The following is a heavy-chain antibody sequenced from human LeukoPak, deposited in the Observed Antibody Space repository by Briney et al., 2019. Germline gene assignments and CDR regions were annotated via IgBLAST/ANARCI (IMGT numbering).Heavy chain of an antibody. CDR2: IIPIFGTA. CDR3: ARALWGYCSGGSCYLENRYYYYYYMDV. J-gene: IGHJ6*03. D-gene: IGHD2-15*01. CDR1: GYTFTSYA. Sequence: ASVKVSCKASGYTFTSYAISWVRQAPGQGLEWMGGIIPIFGTAKYAQKFQGRVTITADKSTSTAYMELSSLRSEDTAVYYCARALWGYCSGGSCYLENRYYYYYYMDVWGKGTTVTVSS. V-gene: IGHV1-69*06.